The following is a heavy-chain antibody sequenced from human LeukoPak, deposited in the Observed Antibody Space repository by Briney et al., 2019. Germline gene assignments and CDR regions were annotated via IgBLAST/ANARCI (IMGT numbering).Heavy chain of an antibody. J-gene: IGHJ5*02. CDR3: ARDVVSGLPFDP. D-gene: IGHD6-19*01. Sequence: ASVKVSCKASEGTFSSYTISWVRQAPGQGLEWMGRIIPILGIANYAQKFQGRVTITADKSTSTAYMELSSLRSEDTAVYYCARDVVSGLPFDPWGQGTLVTVSS. CDR2: IIPILGIA. CDR1: EGTFSSYT. V-gene: IGHV1-69*04.